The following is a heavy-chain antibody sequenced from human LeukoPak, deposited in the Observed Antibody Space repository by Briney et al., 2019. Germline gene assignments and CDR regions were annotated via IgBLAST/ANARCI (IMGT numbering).Heavy chain of an antibody. J-gene: IGHJ6*03. V-gene: IGHV4-30-4*08. CDR2: IYYSGST. Sequence: PSETLSLTCTVSGGSISSGDYYWSWIRQPPGKGLEWIGYIYYSGSTYYNPSLKSRVTISVDTSKNQFSLKLSSVTAADTAVYYCARALPALDDHYYYYMDVWGKGTTVTVSS. CDR3: ARALPALDDHYYYYMDV. D-gene: IGHD2-2*01. CDR1: GGSISSGDYY.